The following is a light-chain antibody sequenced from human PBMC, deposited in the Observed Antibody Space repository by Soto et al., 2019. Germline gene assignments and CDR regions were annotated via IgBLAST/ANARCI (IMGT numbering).Light chain of an antibody. J-gene: IGLJ2*01. CDR2: SNN. Sequence: QSVLTQPPSASGTPGQRVTISCSGSSSNIGSNTVNWYQQLPGTAPKLLIYSNNQRPSGVPVRFSGSKSGTSASLAISGLQSEGEADYYCAAWDDSLNGYVVFGGGTKLTVL. CDR1: SSNIGSNT. CDR3: AAWDDSLNGYVV. V-gene: IGLV1-44*01.